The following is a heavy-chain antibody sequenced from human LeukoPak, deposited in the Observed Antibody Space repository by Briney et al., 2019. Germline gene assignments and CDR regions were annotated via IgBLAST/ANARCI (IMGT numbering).Heavy chain of an antibody. Sequence: SVKVSCKASGYTFTNYAMNWVRQAPGQGLEWMGRIIPILGIANYAQKFQGRVTITADKSTSTAYMELSSLRSEDTAVYYCGYDSSGYYYPQPDYWGQGTLVTVSS. CDR3: GYDSSGYYYPQPDY. CDR1: GYTFTNYA. CDR2: IIPILGIA. D-gene: IGHD3-22*01. J-gene: IGHJ4*02. V-gene: IGHV1-69*04.